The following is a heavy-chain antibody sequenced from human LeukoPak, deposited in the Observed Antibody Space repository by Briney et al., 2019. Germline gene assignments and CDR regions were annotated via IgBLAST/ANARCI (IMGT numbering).Heavy chain of an antibody. J-gene: IGHJ4*02. V-gene: IGHV4-59*01. CDR1: GYSISSYY. CDR2: IYYSGST. Sequence: PSETLSLTCTVSGYSISSYYWSWIRQPPGKGLEWIGYIYYSGSTNYNPSLKSRVTISVDTSKTQFSLKLSSVTAADTAVYYCARAGGYYYDSSGQEGGFDYWGQGTLVTVSS. CDR3: ARAGGYYYDSSGQEGGFDY. D-gene: IGHD3-22*01.